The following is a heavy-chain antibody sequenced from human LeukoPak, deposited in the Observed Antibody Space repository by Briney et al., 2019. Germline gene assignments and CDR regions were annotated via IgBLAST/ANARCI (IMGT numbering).Heavy chain of an antibody. V-gene: IGHV3-30-3*01. Sequence: GASVKVSCKASGYTFTGYYMHWVRQAPGKGPEWVAVISYDGSNKYYADSVKGRFTISRDNSKNTLYLQMNSLRAEDTAVYYCARDYYDSSGYQNWFDPWGQGTLVTVSS. J-gene: IGHJ5*02. D-gene: IGHD3-22*01. CDR3: ARDYYDSSGYQNWFDP. CDR2: ISYDGSNK. CDR1: GYTFTGYY.